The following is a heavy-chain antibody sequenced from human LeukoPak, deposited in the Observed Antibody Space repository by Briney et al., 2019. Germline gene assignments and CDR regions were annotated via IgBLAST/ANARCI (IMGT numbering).Heavy chain of an antibody. CDR2: IYYSGST. CDR1: GGSISSYY. J-gene: IGHJ4*02. Sequence: SETLSLTCTVSGGSISSYYWSWIRQPPGKGLEWIGYIYYSGSTNYNPSLKSRVTISVDTSKNQFSLKLSSVTAADTAVYCCARTLVSYGIDYWGQGTLVTVSS. D-gene: IGHD5-18*01. V-gene: IGHV4-59*08. CDR3: ARTLVSYGIDY.